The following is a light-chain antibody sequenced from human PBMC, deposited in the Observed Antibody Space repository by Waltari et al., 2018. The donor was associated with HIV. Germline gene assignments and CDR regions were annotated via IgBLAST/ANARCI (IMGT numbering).Light chain of an antibody. Sequence: IVMTQSPDSLAVSLGERATINCKSSQSVLYSSNNNNYLAWYQQKPGQPPKLLIYWASTRESGVPDRFSGSGSGTDFTLTISSLQAEDVAVYYCQQYYSTPYSFGQGTKLEIK. CDR3: QQYYSTPYS. V-gene: IGKV4-1*01. J-gene: IGKJ2*03. CDR2: WAS. CDR1: QSVLYSSNNNNY.